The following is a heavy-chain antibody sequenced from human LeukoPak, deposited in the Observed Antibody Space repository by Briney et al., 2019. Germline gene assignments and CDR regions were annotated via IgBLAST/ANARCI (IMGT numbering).Heavy chain of an antibody. V-gene: IGHV4-59*01. CDR2: IYYSGST. CDR3: ARETRGYSYGTGGWFDP. Sequence: PSETLSLTCTVSGGSISSYYWGWIRQPPGKGLEWIVYIYYSGSTNYNPSLKSRVTISVDTSKNQFSLKLSSVTAADTAVYYCARETRGYSYGTGGWFDPWGQGTLVTVSS. J-gene: IGHJ5*02. CDR1: GGSISSYY. D-gene: IGHD5-18*01.